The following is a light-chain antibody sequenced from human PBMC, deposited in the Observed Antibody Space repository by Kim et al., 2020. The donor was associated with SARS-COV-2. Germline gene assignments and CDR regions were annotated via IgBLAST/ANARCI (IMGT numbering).Light chain of an antibody. CDR2: DNT. J-gene: IGLJ3*02. CDR3: AAWDGSLTAWV. V-gene: IGLV1-44*01. Sequence: GQRVIISCSGSSSNIGSNGVNWYQQFPGTAPKLLIYDNTQRPSGVPDRVSGSRSGTSASLAISGLQSEDEADYFCAAWDGSLTAWVFGGGTHLTVL. CDR1: SSNIGSNG.